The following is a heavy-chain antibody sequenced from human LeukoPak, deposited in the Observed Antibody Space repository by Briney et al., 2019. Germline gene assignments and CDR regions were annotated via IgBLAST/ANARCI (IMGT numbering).Heavy chain of an antibody. CDR1: GYTFTSYG. D-gene: IGHD3-22*01. CDR3: ARDRYYYDSSGPSRYFDY. Sequence: ASVKVSCKASGYTFTSYGISWVRQAPGQGLEWMGWISAYNGNTNYAQKLQGRVTMTTDTSTSTAYMELRSLRSDDTAVYYCARDRYYYDSSGPSRYFDYWGQGTLVTVSS. V-gene: IGHV1-18*01. J-gene: IGHJ4*02. CDR2: ISAYNGNT.